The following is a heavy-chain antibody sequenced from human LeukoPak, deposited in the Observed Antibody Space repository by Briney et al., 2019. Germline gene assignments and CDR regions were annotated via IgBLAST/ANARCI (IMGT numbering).Heavy chain of an antibody. Sequence: ASVRVSCKASGYTFTDYYLHWVRQAPGQGLEWMGRIDPNSGGTNYAQKFQVRVTVTRDTSISTVYMELSGLRSDDTAVYYCARVPGPYTTSRFDYWGQGTLVTVSS. J-gene: IGHJ4*02. V-gene: IGHV1-2*02. D-gene: IGHD6-13*01. CDR1: GYTFTDYY. CDR3: ARVPGPYTTSRFDY. CDR2: IDPNSGGT.